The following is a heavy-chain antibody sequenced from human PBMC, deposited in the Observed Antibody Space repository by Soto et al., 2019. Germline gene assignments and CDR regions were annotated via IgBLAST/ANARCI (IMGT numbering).Heavy chain of an antibody. D-gene: IGHD1-7*01. J-gene: IGHJ4*02. Sequence: QVQLVQSGAEVKKPGASVKVSCKASGYTFSNDAITWVRQAPGQGLEWMGWVSAYNGNTNYAQKFKGRVTMTTDTSKSTAYVEIRSLRYDDTAVYFCARASRYYWNYMMYWGQGTLVTVSS. CDR1: GYTFSNDA. CDR3: ARASRYYWNYMMY. V-gene: IGHV1-18*01. CDR2: VSAYNGNT.